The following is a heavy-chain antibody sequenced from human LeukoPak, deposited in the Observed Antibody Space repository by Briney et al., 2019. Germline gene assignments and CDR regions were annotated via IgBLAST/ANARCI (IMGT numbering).Heavy chain of an antibody. V-gene: IGHV3-30-3*01. J-gene: IGHJ5*02. CDR2: ISYDGSNK. Sequence: GGSLRLSCAASGFTFSSYAMHWVRQAPGKGLEWVAVISYDGSNKYYADSVKGRFTISRDNSKNTLYLQMNSLRAEDTAVYYCARERSCSGGSCYSTNWFDPWGQGTLVTVSS. CDR1: GFTFSSYA. CDR3: ARERSCSGGSCYSTNWFDP. D-gene: IGHD2-15*01.